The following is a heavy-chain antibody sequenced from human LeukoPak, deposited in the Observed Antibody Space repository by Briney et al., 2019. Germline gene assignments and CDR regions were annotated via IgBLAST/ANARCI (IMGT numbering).Heavy chain of an antibody. D-gene: IGHD3-22*01. J-gene: IGHJ4*02. V-gene: IGHV1-18*01. CDR1: GYTFTSYG. CDR3: ARVPSYYYDSSGYYYPDY. CDR2: ISAYNGNT. Sequence: ASVKVSCKASGYTFTSYGISWVRQAPGQGLEWMGWISAYNGNTNYAQKLQGRVTMTTDTSTSTAYMEPRSLRSDDTAVYYCARVPSYYYDSSGYYYPDYWGQGTLVTVSS.